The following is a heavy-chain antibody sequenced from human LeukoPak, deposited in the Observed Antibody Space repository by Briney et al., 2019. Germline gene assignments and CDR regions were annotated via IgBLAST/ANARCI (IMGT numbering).Heavy chain of an antibody. V-gene: IGHV3-48*03. J-gene: IGHJ6*04. CDR1: GFPLSCYQ. CDR3: AELGITMIGGV. D-gene: IGHD3-10*02. CDR2: LSSSCSTL. Sequence: GALLLSCSASGFPLSCYQMDWARQAPGKGLEWVSYLSSSCSTLYYADPVQGRFTISRDNAKNSLYLQMNSLRAEDTAVYYCAELGITMIGGVWGKGTTVTISS.